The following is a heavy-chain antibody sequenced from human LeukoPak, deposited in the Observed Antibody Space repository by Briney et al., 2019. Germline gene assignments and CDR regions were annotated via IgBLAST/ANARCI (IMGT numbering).Heavy chain of an antibody. CDR1: GFTFSSYG. V-gene: IGHV3-30*03. J-gene: IGHJ4*02. CDR3: ATDRDLSAAVYYFDY. D-gene: IGHD2/OR15-2a*01. Sequence: GGSLRLSCAASGFTFSSYGMHWVRQAPGKGLEWVAVISDDGRDKHYADSVKGRFTISRDNSKSTLYLQMNSLSAEDTVVYYCATDRDLSAAVYYFDYWGQGPLVTVSS. CDR2: ISDDGRDK.